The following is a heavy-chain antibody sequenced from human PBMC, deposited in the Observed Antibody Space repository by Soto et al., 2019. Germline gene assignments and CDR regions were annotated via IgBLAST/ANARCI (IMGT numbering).Heavy chain of an antibody. Sequence: PSETLSLTCAVSGYSISSGYYWGWIRQPPGKGLEWIGSIYHSGSTYYNPSLKSRVTIPVDTSKNQFSLKLSSVTAADTAVYYCARGPPSAPFDYWGQGTLVTVSS. D-gene: IGHD6-25*01. CDR3: ARGPPSAPFDY. CDR2: IYHSGST. J-gene: IGHJ4*02. CDR1: GYSISSGYY. V-gene: IGHV4-38-2*01.